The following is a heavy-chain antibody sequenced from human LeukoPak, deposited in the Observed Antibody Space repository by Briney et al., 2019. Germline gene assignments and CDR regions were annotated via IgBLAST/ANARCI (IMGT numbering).Heavy chain of an antibody. CDR3: AKAEGYDILTGLDY. V-gene: IGHV3-23*01. CDR1: GFTFSSYA. D-gene: IGHD3-9*01. CDR2: IGASGGST. J-gene: IGHJ4*02. Sequence: GGSLRLSCATSGFTFSSYAMSWVRQAPGKGLEWVSGIGASGGSTYYADSVKGRFTISRDNSKNTLYLQMNSLRTEDTAVYYCAKAEGYDILTGLDYWGQGTLVTISS.